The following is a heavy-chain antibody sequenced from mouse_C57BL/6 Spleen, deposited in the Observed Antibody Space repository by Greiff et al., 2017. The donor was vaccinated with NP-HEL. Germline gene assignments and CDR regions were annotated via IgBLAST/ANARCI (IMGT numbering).Heavy chain of an antibody. J-gene: IGHJ4*01. CDR1: GYTFTSYW. CDR3: AREEDYDDYYAMDY. Sequence: QVQLQQPGAELVKPGASVKLSCKASGYTFTSYWMHWVKQRPGQGLEWIGMIHPNSGSTNYNEKFKTKATLTVDKSSSTAYMQLSSLTSEDSAVYYCAREEDYDDYYAMDYWGQGTSVTVSS. D-gene: IGHD2-4*01. CDR2: IHPNSGST. V-gene: IGHV1-64*01.